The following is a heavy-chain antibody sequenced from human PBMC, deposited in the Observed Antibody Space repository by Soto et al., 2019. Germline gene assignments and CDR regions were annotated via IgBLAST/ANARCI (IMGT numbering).Heavy chain of an antibody. D-gene: IGHD3-10*01. CDR1: GGSISSGDYY. V-gene: IGHV4-30-4*01. CDR3: VLRRVRSLWFDP. Sequence: SETLSLTCTVSGGSISSGDYYWSWIRQPPGKGLEWIGYIYYSGSTYYNPSLKSRVTISVDTSKNQFSLKLSSVTAADTAVYYCVLRRVRSLWFDPWGQGTLVTVSS. CDR2: IYYSGST. J-gene: IGHJ5*02.